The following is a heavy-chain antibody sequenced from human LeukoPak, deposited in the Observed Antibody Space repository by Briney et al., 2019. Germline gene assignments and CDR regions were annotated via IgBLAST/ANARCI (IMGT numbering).Heavy chain of an antibody. CDR3: ARDAAAIMWFDP. V-gene: IGHV1-3*01. CDR2: INAGNGNT. D-gene: IGHD2-2*01. Sequence: ASVKVSCKASGYTFTSYAMHWVRQAPGQRLEWMGWINAGNGNTKYSQKFQGRVTITRDTSASTAYMELSSLRSEDTAVYYCARDAAAIMWFDPWGQGTLVTVSS. CDR1: GYTFTSYA. J-gene: IGHJ5*02.